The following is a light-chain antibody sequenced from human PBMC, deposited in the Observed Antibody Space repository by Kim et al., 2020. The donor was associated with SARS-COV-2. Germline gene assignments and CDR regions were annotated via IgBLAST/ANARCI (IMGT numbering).Light chain of an antibody. V-gene: IGKV4-1*01. CDR2: WEP. CDR1: QSLLSSYNNKKS. J-gene: IGKJ4*01. Sequence: NYKSSQSLLSSYNNKKSVACAQQRPGQPARRRISWEPTRESGASDRFSGGGAGTDLTLTIRSLQAEDVAVYYCHQHDGSPLALGRGNKVDI. CDR3: HQHDGSPLA.